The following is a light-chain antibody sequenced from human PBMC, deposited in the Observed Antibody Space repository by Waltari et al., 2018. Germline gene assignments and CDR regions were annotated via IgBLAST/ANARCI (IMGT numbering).Light chain of an antibody. CDR2: GTS. J-gene: IGKJ1*01. V-gene: IGKV3-15*01. Sequence: EIVMTQSPATLSVSPGQGATLSCRASQSIGTNLAWYQQKPGQTPRLLLYGTSTRATAIPARFSGSGSGTEFTLTISSLQSEDFAVYYCQQYNTWPTFGQGTKVEIK. CDR3: QQYNTWPT. CDR1: QSIGTN.